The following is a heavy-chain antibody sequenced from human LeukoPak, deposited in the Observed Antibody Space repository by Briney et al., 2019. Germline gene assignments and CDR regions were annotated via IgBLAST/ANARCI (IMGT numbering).Heavy chain of an antibody. CDR2: IYYSGRT. J-gene: IGHJ4*02. CDR1: GGSISSYH. Sequence: SETLSLTCTVSGGSISSYHWSWIRQPPGKGLEWIGYIYYSGRTNYNPSLESRATISIDTSKQHFSLKLSSVTAADTALYYCARDQTTPYSSGWLDYWGQRTLVTVSS. D-gene: IGHD6-19*01. CDR3: ARDQTTPYSSGWLDY. V-gene: IGHV4-59*01.